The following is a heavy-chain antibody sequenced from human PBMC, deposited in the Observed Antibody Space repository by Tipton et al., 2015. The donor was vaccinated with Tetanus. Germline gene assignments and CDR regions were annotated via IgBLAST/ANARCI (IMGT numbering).Heavy chain of an antibody. J-gene: IGHJ4*02. V-gene: IGHV3-33*01. D-gene: IGHD3-3*01. CDR3: ARDQDPIGIWSGYSPLWDY. CDR1: GFTFSSYG. CDR2: IWYDGSNK. Sequence: SLRLSCAASGFTFSSYGMHWVRQAPGKGLEWVAVIWYDGSNKYYADSVKGRFTISRDNSKNTLYLQMNSLRAEDTAVYYCARDQDPIGIWSGYSPLWDYWGQGTLVTVSS.